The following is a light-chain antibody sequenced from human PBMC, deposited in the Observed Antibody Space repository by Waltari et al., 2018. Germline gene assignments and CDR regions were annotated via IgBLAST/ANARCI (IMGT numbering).Light chain of an antibody. J-gene: IGKJ5*01. CDR3: LQYGTSSS. V-gene: IGKV3-20*01. Sequence: EIVLTQSPGTLSLSPGERATLSCRASQSVGSNYLVWYQQKPGQAPRLLIYGASSRATGIPDRFTGRGSGTDFALTISRLGPEDFAVYYCLQYGTSSSFGQGTRLEI. CDR1: QSVGSNY. CDR2: GAS.